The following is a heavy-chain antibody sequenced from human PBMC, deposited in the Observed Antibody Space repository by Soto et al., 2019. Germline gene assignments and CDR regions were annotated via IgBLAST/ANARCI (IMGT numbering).Heavy chain of an antibody. Sequence: GGSLRLSCAASGFTFSSYAMSWVRQAPGKGLEWVSGISGSGGSTSYADSVKGRFTISRDNSKNTLYLQMNSLRAEDTAVYYCAKGDCSSTSCLSFQHWGQGTLVTVSS. J-gene: IGHJ1*01. V-gene: IGHV3-23*01. CDR3: AKGDCSSTSCLSFQH. CDR1: GFTFSSYA. CDR2: ISGSGGST. D-gene: IGHD2-2*01.